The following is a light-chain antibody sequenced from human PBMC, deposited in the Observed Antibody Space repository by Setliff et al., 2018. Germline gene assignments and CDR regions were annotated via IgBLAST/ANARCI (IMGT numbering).Light chain of an antibody. CDR3: FSYTSSSSYV. CDR2: DVS. J-gene: IGLJ1*01. Sequence: QSALTQPRSVSGSPGQSVTISCTGTSSDVGGYNFVSWYQVYPGKAPKVMIYDVSKRPSGVPDRFSGSKSGNTASLTISGLQAEDEADYYCFSYTSSSSYVFGSGTKVTVL. CDR1: SSDVGGYNF. V-gene: IGLV2-11*01.